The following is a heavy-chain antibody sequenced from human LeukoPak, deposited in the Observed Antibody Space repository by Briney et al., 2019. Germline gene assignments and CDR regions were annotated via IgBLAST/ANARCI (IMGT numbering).Heavy chain of an antibody. CDR2: ISWNSGSI. CDR3: ATIPYGGIDY. CDR1: GSTFDDYA. Sequence: PGGSLRLSCAASGSTFDDYAMHWVRQAPGKGLEWVSGISWNSGSIGYADSVKGRFTISRDNAKNSLYLQMNSLRAEDTALYYCATIPYGGIDYWGQGTLVTVSS. J-gene: IGHJ4*02. D-gene: IGHD4-23*01. V-gene: IGHV3-9*01.